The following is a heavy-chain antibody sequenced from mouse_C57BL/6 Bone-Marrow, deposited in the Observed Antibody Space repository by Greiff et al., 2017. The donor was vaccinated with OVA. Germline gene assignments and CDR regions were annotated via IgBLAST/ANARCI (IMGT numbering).Heavy chain of an antibody. D-gene: IGHD1-1*01. CDR3: ARQGHYGSPWCAY. J-gene: IGHJ3*01. CDR2: LSNGGGST. CDR1: GFTFSDYY. V-gene: IGHV5-12*01. Sequence: EVQRVESGGGLVQPGGSLKLSCAASGFTFSDYYMYWVRQTPEKRLEWVAYLSNGGGSTYYPDTVKGRFTISRDNAKNTLYLQMSRLKSEDTAMYYCARQGHYGSPWCAYWGQGTLVTVSA.